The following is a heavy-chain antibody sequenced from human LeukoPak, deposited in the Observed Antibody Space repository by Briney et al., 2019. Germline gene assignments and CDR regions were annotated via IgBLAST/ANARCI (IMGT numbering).Heavy chain of an antibody. J-gene: IGHJ4*01. V-gene: IGHV3-7*01. CDR2: IKEDGSEK. CDR1: GFTFSRYW. Sequence: GGSLRLSCAASGFTFSRYWMSWVRQAPGKGLEWLANIKEDGSEKYYVDSVKGRFTISRDNAKNSLYLQMNSLRAEDTSVYYCASGSREWWGHGTLVTVSS. CDR3: ASGSREW. D-gene: IGHD3-10*01.